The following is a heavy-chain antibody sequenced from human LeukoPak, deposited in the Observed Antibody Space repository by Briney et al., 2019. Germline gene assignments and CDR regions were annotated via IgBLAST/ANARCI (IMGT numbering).Heavy chain of an antibody. Sequence: GGSLRLSCAASGFTFSNYGMHWVRQAPGKGLEWVAVTSYDETNKYYADSVKGRFTISRDNSKNTVYLQMNSLRSGDTAVYYCARGQRYCSSARCTDFDYWGQGTLVTVSS. CDR1: GFTFSNYG. CDR2: TSYDETNK. CDR3: ARGQRYCSSARCTDFDY. D-gene: IGHD2-2*01. J-gene: IGHJ4*02. V-gene: IGHV3-30*03.